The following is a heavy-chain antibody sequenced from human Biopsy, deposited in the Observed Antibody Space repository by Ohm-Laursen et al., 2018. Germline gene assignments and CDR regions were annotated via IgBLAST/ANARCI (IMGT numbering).Heavy chain of an antibody. CDR2: IFNSANT. CDR1: GVSINGGRYY. J-gene: IGHJ5*02. V-gene: IGHV4-31*01. D-gene: IGHD3-22*01. Sequence: QTLTLTCTVSGVSINGGRYYWNWIRHRPGKGLEWIGYIFNSANTYYNPSLKNLITISGDTSKNQFSLKLNSVTAADTAVYYCARGDYFDSNGYFWFDPWGQGTLVTVSS. CDR3: ARGDYFDSNGYFWFDP.